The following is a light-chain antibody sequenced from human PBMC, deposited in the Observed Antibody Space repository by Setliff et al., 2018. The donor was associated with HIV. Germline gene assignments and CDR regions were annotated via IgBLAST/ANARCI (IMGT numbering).Light chain of an antibody. Sequence: SYELTQPPSVSVAPGQTARITCGGNNLGGKSVHWYQQKPGQAPILVIYYDTNRPSGIPERFSGSNSGNTATLTISRVDVGDEADYHCQAWDPTSDHAVFGGGTKVTVL. CDR3: QAWDPTSDHAV. V-gene: IGLV3-21*04. CDR2: YDT. J-gene: IGLJ2*01. CDR1: NLGGKS.